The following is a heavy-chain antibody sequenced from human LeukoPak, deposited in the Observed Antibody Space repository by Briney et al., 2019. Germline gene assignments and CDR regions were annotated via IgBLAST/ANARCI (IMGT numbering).Heavy chain of an antibody. CDR3: AKALRTTVVTFDI. Sequence: GRSLRLSCAASGFTFSSYAMHWVRQAPSKGLEWVAVISYDGSNKYYADSVKGRFTISRDNSKNTLYLQMNSLRAEDTAVYYCAKALRTTVVTFDIWGQGTMVTVSS. CDR1: GFTFSSYA. V-gene: IGHV3-30-3*01. J-gene: IGHJ3*02. D-gene: IGHD4-23*01. CDR2: ISYDGSNK.